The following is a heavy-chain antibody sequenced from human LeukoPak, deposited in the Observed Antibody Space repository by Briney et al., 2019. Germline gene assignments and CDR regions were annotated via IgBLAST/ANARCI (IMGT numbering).Heavy chain of an antibody. Sequence: GGCLRLSCAASGFTFSSYAMHWVRQAPGKGLEYVSAISINGGSTYYANSVKGRFTISRDNSKNTLYLQMGSLRAEDMAVYYCARVLGLNGPGDYWGQGTLVTVSS. CDR3: ARVLGLNGPGDY. D-gene: IGHD3-16*01. CDR1: GFTFSSYA. CDR2: ISINGGST. J-gene: IGHJ4*02. V-gene: IGHV3-64*01.